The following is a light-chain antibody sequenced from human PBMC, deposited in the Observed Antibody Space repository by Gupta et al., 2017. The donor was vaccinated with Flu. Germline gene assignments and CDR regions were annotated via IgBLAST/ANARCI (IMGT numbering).Light chain of an antibody. CDR3: QQYYSYPRT. J-gene: IGKJ2*02. Sequence: AIRMTLSPSSFSASTGDRVTITCRASQGISSSLAWYQQKPGKAPKLLIYAASTLQSGVPSRFSGSGSGTDFTLTISCLQSEDFATYYCQQYYSYPRTFGQGTKLEIK. CDR2: AAS. V-gene: IGKV1-8*01. CDR1: QGISSS.